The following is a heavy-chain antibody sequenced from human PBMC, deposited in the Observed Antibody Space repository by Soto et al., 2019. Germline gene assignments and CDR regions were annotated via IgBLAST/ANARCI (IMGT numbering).Heavy chain of an antibody. J-gene: IGHJ6*04. V-gene: IGHV4-31*03. D-gene: IGHD6-13*01. CDR2: IYYSGST. Sequence: SETLSLTCTVSGGSISSGGYYWSWIRQHPGKGLEWIGYIYYSGSTYYNPSLKSRVTISVDTSKNQFSLKLSSVTAADTAVYYCARVASLGIAAARGYGMDVWGKGTTVTVSS. CDR1: GGSISSGGYY. CDR3: ARVASLGIAAARGYGMDV.